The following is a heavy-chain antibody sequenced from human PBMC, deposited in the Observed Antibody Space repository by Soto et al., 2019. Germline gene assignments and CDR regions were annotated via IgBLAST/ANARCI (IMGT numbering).Heavy chain of an antibody. CDR3: ATQALDGYYYFDY. Sequence: GGSLRLSCAASGFTFSSYAMSWVRQAPGKGLEWVSAISGSGASTYYADSVKGRFTISRDNSKNTLYLQMNSLRADDSAVYYCATQALDGYYYFDYWGQGSLVTVSS. CDR1: GFTFSSYA. D-gene: IGHD5-12*01. J-gene: IGHJ4*02. V-gene: IGHV3-23*01. CDR2: ISGSGAST.